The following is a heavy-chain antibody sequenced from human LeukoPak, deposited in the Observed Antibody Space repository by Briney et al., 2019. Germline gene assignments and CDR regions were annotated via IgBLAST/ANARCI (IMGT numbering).Heavy chain of an antibody. J-gene: IGHJ6*03. CDR1: GYSISSGYY. V-gene: IGHV4-38-2*02. CDR3: ARLRAMAIYYMDV. CDR2: IYHSGST. D-gene: IGHD5-18*01. Sequence: PSETLSLTCTVSGYSISSGYYWGWIRQPPGKGLEWIGSIYHSGSTYYNPSLKSRVTISVDTSKNQFPLKLSSVTAADTAVYYCARLRAMAIYYMDVWGKGTTVTVSS.